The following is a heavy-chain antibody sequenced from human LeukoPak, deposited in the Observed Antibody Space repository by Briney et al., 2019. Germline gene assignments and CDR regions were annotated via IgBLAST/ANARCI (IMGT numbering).Heavy chain of an antibody. Sequence: PGGSLRLSCAASGFTFSSYSMNWVRQAPGKGLEWVSSISSSSSYIYYADSVKGRFTISRDNAKNSLYLQMNSLRAEDTAVYYCASPLVVVPAAISFAMDVWGQGTTVTVSS. CDR3: ASPLVVVPAAISFAMDV. J-gene: IGHJ6*02. CDR1: GFTFSSYS. V-gene: IGHV3-21*01. D-gene: IGHD2-2*02. CDR2: ISSSSSYI.